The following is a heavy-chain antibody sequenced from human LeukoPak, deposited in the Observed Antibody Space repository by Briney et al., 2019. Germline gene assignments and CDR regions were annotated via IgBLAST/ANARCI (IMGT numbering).Heavy chain of an antibody. V-gene: IGHV3-30*04. CDR1: GFTFSSYA. D-gene: IGHD5-12*01. CDR2: ISYDGSNK. Sequence: GGSLRLSCAASGFTFSSYAIHWVRQAPGKGLEWVAVISYDGSNKYYADSVKGRFTISRDNSKNTLYLQMNSLRAEDTAVYYCARDPGTRYSGYDCYFDYWGQGTLVTVSS. CDR3: ARDPGTRYSGYDCYFDY. J-gene: IGHJ4*02.